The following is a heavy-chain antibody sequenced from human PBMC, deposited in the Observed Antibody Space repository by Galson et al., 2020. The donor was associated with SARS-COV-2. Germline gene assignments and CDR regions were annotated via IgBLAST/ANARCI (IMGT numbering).Heavy chain of an antibody. CDR2: FDPQEGET. V-gene: IGHV1-24*01. D-gene: IGHD6-13*01. Sequence: ASVKVSCKVSGDTFTSLSIHWVRQAPGEGPEWMGGFDPQEGETIYAEKFQGRVTVTEDTSTDTSYMELRGLRSEDTAVYYCAKVRGTIAGRLGPHFDDWGQGTLITVSS. J-gene: IGHJ4*02. CDR1: GDTFTSLS. CDR3: AKVRGTIAGRLGPHFDD.